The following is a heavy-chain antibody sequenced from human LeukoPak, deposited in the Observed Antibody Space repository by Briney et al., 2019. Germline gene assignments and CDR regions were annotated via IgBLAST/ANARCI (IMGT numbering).Heavy chain of an antibody. D-gene: IGHD1-26*01. CDR1: GYTFTGYY. CDR2: ISAYNGNT. V-gene: IGHV1-18*04. CDR3: AREGATVDHYYYYMDV. Sequence: ASVKVSCKASGYTFTGYYMHWVRQAPGQGLEWMGWISAYNGNTNYAQKLQGRVTMTTDTSTSTAYMELRSLRSDDTAVYYCAREGATVDHYYYYMDVWGKGTTVTVSS. J-gene: IGHJ6*03.